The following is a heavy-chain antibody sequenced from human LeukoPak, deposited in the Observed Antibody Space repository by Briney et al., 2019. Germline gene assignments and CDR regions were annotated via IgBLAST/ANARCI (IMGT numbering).Heavy chain of an antibody. CDR1: GFTFSSYA. J-gene: IGHJ4*02. Sequence: GSLRLSCAASGFTFSSYAMSWVRQAPGKGLEWVSAISGSGGSTYYADSVKGRFTISRDNSKNTLYLQMNSLRAEDTAVYYCAKDWSSSWYPAFGPFDYWGQGTLVTVSS. D-gene: IGHD6-13*01. CDR3: AKDWSSSWYPAFGPFDY. V-gene: IGHV3-23*01. CDR2: ISGSGGST.